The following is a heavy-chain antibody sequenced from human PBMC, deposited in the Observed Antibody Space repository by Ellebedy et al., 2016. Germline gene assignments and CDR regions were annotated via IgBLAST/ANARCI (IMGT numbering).Heavy chain of an antibody. Sequence: SETLSLXXTVSGGSISSSSYYWGWIRQPPGKGLEWIGSIYYSGSTYYNPSLKSRVTISVDTSKNQFSLKLSSVTAADTAVYYCAREGYYYGSGSYGPFDYWGQGTLVTVSS. CDR2: IYYSGST. CDR1: GGSISSSSYY. V-gene: IGHV4-39*07. CDR3: AREGYYYGSGSYGPFDY. J-gene: IGHJ4*02. D-gene: IGHD3-10*01.